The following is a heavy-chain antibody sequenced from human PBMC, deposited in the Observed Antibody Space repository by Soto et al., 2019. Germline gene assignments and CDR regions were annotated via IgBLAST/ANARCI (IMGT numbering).Heavy chain of an antibody. V-gene: IGHV3-30*18. Sequence: VQLVESGGGVVQPGRSLRLSCAASGFTFSDYAMHWVLQAPGKGLEWVAVVSHDGRNTHYADSVKGRFTISRDSSKDTVSPEMTSLRAEDTAVYYCAKGGRQWLVTSYFNYWGQGALVTVSS. J-gene: IGHJ4*02. CDR2: VSHDGRNT. D-gene: IGHD6-19*01. CDR1: GFTFSDYA. CDR3: AKGGRQWLVTSYFNY.